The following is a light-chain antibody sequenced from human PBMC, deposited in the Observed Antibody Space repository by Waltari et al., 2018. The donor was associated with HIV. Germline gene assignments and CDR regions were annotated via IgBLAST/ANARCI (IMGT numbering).Light chain of an antibody. CDR1: SSNTGNNT. V-gene: IGLV1-44*01. CDR2: STN. CDR3: AAWDDRLNVNGV. J-gene: IGLJ2*01. Sequence: QSVLTQPPSASGTPGQWVTISCSGSSSNTGNNTVTWSQQLPGTAPNLPIYSTNPRPSGVPDRFSGAQSGPSASLAISWLRSGDEADYFCAAWDDRLNVNGVFGGGTKLTVL.